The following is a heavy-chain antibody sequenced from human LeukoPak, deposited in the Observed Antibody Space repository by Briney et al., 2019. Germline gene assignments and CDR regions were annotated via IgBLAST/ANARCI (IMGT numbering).Heavy chain of an antibody. CDR2: ISAYNGNT. CDR1: GYTFTSYG. CDR3: ARVVAAIDYFDY. Sequence: GASVKVSFKASGYTFTSYGISWVRQAPGQGLERMGWISAYNGNTNYAQKLQGRVTMTTDTSTSTAYMELRSLRSDDTAVYYCARVVAAIDYFDYWGQGTLVTVSS. V-gene: IGHV1-18*01. J-gene: IGHJ4*02. D-gene: IGHD6-6*01.